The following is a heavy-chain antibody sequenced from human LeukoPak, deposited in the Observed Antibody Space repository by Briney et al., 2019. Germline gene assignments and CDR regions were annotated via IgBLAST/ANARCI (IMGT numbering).Heavy chain of an antibody. CDR1: GYTFTSYF. Sequence: GASVKVSCKASGYTFTSYFISWVRQAPGQGLEWMGWINADNGNTRYAQKLQGRVTMTTDTCTTTAYMDLRSLRSDDTAVYYCARDADGSGTLLDYWGQGTLVTVSS. CDR3: ARDADGSGTLLDY. CDR2: INADNGNT. V-gene: IGHV1-18*01. D-gene: IGHD3-10*01. J-gene: IGHJ4*02.